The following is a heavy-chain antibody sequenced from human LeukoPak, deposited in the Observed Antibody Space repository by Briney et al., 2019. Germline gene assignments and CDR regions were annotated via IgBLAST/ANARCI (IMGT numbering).Heavy chain of an antibody. J-gene: IGHJ4*02. CDR3: AKSLKYSYGYEDAGCDY. V-gene: IGHV3-30*04. Sequence: PGGSLRLSCAASGFTFSSYAMHWVRQAPGKGLEWVAVISYDGSNKYYADSVKGRFTISRDNSKNTLYLQMNSLRAEDTAVYYCAKSLKYSYGYEDAGCDYWGQGTLVTVSS. CDR1: GFTFSSYA. CDR2: ISYDGSNK. D-gene: IGHD5-18*01.